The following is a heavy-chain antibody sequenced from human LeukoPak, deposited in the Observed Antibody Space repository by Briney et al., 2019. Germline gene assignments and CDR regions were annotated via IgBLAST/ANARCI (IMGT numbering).Heavy chain of an antibody. CDR3: ARGVSEYYYDSSGYYTGSYDP. J-gene: IGHJ5*02. CDR1: GFTFSSYA. D-gene: IGHD3-22*01. V-gene: IGHV3-74*01. CDR2: ISSDGSST. Sequence: GGSLRLSCAASGFTFSSYAMHWVRQAPGKGLVWVSRISSDGSSTSYADSVKGRFTVSRDNAKNTLYLQMNSLRAEDTAVYYCARGVSEYYYDSSGYYTGSYDPWGQGTLVTVSS.